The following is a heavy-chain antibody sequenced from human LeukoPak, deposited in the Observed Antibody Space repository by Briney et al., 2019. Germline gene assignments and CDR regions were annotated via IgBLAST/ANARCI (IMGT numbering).Heavy chain of an antibody. J-gene: IGHJ1*01. Sequence: ASVKVSCKASGYTFTSYDINWVRQATGQGLEWMGWMNPNSGNTGHAQRFQGRVTMTRDTSISTAYMELSSLRSEDTAVYYCAYCSSTSCYDFVYFQHWGQGTLVTVSS. D-gene: IGHD2-2*01. CDR2: MNPNSGNT. V-gene: IGHV1-8*01. CDR1: GYTFTSYD. CDR3: AYCSSTSCYDFVYFQH.